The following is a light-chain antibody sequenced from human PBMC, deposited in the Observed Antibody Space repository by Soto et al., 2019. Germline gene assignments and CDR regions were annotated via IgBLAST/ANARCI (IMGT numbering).Light chain of an antibody. V-gene: IGKV1-9*01. CDR1: QSISSY. J-gene: IGKJ4*01. Sequence: DIQMPQSPSSLSASVGDRVAITCRASQSISSYLNWYQQKPGKAPKLLIYAASSLQSGVPSRFSGSGSGTEFTLTISSLQPEDFATYSCQQLNSYPLTFGGGTKVDI. CDR3: QQLNSYPLT. CDR2: AAS.